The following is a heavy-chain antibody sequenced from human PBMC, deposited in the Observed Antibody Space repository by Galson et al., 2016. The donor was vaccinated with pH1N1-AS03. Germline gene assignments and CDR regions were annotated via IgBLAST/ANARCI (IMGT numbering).Heavy chain of an antibody. Sequence: SVKVSCKASGYIFSDYYMHWVRQAPGQGLGWMAWININDGVTNYAQKFHGRVTMSRDTSISTAYMELSRLGSDDTAVYYCARGLKSMLRGVIDNYYGMDVWGRGTTVTVSS. CDR1: GYIFSDYY. V-gene: IGHV1-2*02. CDR2: ININDGVT. D-gene: IGHD3-10*01. CDR3: ARGLKSMLRGVIDNYYGMDV. J-gene: IGHJ6*02.